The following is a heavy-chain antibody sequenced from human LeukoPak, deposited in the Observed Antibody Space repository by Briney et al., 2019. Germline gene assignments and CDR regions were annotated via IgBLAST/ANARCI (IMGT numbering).Heavy chain of an antibody. D-gene: IGHD2-15*01. Sequence: GGSLRLSCAASGLTFSSYSMNWVRQAPGKGLEWVSSISSSSSYIYYADSVKGRFTISRGNAKNSLYLQMNSLRAEDTAVYYCARDAVVVPLDYWGQGTLVTVSS. CDR3: ARDAVVVPLDY. CDR2: ISSSSSYI. V-gene: IGHV3-21*01. J-gene: IGHJ4*02. CDR1: GLTFSSYS.